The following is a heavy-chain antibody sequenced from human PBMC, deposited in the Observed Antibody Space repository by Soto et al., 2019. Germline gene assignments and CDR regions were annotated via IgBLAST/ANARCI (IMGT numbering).Heavy chain of an antibody. D-gene: IGHD4-17*01. Sequence: ASVKVSCKASGGTFSSYAISWVRQAPGQGLEGMGGIIPIFGTANDAQKFQGRVTITADESTSTAYMELSSLRSEDTAVYYCARRDKYGDYDPIYYYYYGMDVWGQGTTVTVSS. CDR3: ARRDKYGDYDPIYYYYYGMDV. CDR1: GGTFSSYA. CDR2: IIPIFGTA. J-gene: IGHJ6*02. V-gene: IGHV1-69*13.